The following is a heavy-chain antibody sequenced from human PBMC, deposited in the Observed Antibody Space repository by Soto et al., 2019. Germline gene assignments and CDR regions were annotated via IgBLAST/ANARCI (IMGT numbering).Heavy chain of an antibody. CDR2: ISWNSGSI. CDR3: AKGHRIAVAGDFDY. CDR1: GFTFDDYA. D-gene: IGHD6-19*01. Sequence: GGSLRLSCAASGFTFDDYAMHWVRQAPGKGLEWVSGISWNSGSIGYADSVKGRFTISRDNAKNSLYLQMNSLRAEDTALYYCAKGHRIAVAGDFDYWGQGTLVTVSS. J-gene: IGHJ4*02. V-gene: IGHV3-9*01.